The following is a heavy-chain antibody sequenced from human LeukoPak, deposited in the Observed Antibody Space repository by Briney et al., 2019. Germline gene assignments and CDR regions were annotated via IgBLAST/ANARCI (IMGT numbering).Heavy chain of an antibody. CDR1: EFTFSSYT. J-gene: IGHJ6*02. D-gene: IGHD2-15*01. CDR2: ISSISIYI. Sequence: GGPLRLSCEASEFTFSSYTMNWFRQAPGKGLNWFSSISSISIYIYYADSVKGRLAISRDNAKNSLYLQMNSLRAEDTAVYYCARDPTPRYCSGGSCYTHYGMDVWGQGTTVTVSS. CDR3: ARDPTPRYCSGGSCYTHYGMDV. V-gene: IGHV3-21*01.